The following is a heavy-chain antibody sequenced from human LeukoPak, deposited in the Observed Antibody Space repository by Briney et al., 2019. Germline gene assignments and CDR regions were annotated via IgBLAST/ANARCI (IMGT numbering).Heavy chain of an antibody. J-gene: IGHJ4*02. CDR1: GYTFTGYY. CDR2: INPNSGGT. D-gene: IGHD1-26*01. CDR3: TRSWELSSVAFGY. V-gene: IGHV1-2*02. Sequence: ASVKVSCKASGYTFTGYYMHWVRQAPGQGLEWMGWINPNSGGTNYAQKFQGRVTMTRDTSITTAYMELSRLRSDDTAVYYCTRSWELSSVAFGYWGQGTLVTVSS.